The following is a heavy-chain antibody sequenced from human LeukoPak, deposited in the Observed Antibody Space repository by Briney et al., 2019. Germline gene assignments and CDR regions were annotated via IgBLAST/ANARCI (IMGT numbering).Heavy chain of an antibody. CDR1: GGSFSGYY. Sequence: PSETLSLTCAVYGGSFSGYYWSWIRQTPGKGLEWIGEINHSGSTNYNPSLKSRVTISVDTSKNQFSLKLSSVTAADTAVYYCARGFSARDYVWGSYRSGYFDYWGQGTLVTVSS. CDR3: ARGFSARDYVWGSYRSGYFDY. V-gene: IGHV4-34*01. D-gene: IGHD3-16*02. CDR2: INHSGST. J-gene: IGHJ4*02.